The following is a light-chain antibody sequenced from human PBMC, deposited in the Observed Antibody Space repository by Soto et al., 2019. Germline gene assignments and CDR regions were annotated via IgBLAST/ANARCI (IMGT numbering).Light chain of an antibody. CDR1: SGSVSTSYY. CDR3: VLYMGSGTWV. Sequence: QTVVTQEPSFSVSPGGTVTLTCGLRSGSVSTSYYPSWYQQTPGQAPRTLIYSTNTRSSGVPDRFSGSILGNKAALTITGAQADDECEYYCVLYMGSGTWVFGGGTKVTGL. CDR2: STN. J-gene: IGLJ3*02. V-gene: IGLV8-61*01.